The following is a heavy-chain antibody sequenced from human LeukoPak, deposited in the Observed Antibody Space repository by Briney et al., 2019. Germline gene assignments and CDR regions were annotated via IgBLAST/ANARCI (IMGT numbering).Heavy chain of an antibody. J-gene: IGHJ4*02. CDR3: ARGGSSCFDS. Sequence: GSPRLSCAASGFTFSSYHMNWVCQAPGKGLEWVSYISSSSGTIYYADSVKGRFTTSRDNAKNSLYLQMNNLRDEDTAVYYCARGGSSCFDSWSQGSLLSVSS. CDR2: ISSSSGTI. V-gene: IGHV3-48*02. D-gene: IGHD6-13*01. CDR1: GFTFSSYH.